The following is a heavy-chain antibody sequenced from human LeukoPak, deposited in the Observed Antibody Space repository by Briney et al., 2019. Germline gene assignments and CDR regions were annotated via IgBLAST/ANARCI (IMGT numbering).Heavy chain of an antibody. J-gene: IGHJ4*02. CDR2: TYYRSKWY. V-gene: IGHV6-1*01. CDR3: ARDRNFGGPYNSVDY. CDR1: GDSVSSNSAA. D-gene: IGHD5-24*01. Sequence: SQTLSLTCAISGDSVSSNSAAWNWIRQSPSRGLEWLGRTYYRSKWYNAVSVKSRITINPDTSKNQVSLQLNSVTPEDTAVYYCARDRNFGGPYNSVDYWGQGTLVTVSS.